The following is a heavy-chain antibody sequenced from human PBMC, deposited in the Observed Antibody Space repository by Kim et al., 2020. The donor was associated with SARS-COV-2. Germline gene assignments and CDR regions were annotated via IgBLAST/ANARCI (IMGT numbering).Heavy chain of an antibody. Sequence: STNSNPSLKSRVPISVDTSKNQFSLKLSSVTAADTAVYYCARGGGITMTDWGQGTLVTVSS. V-gene: IGHV4-59*09. D-gene: IGHD3-22*01. CDR2: ST. J-gene: IGHJ4*02. CDR3: ARGGGITMTD.